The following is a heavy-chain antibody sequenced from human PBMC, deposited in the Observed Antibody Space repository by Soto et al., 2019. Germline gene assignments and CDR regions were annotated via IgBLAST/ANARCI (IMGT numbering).Heavy chain of an antibody. CDR1: GFNTRFYS. CDR2: LSRSGGAT. CDR3: SKGEMSTIRNSFDP. Sequence: LRLSCTASGFNTRFYSMSWVRQTPGKGLEWVAALSRSGGATYYADSVRGRFTISRDASKDTLFLQMSNLRAEDTALYYCSKGEMSTIRNSFDPWGQGTLVTVSS. V-gene: IGHV3-23*01. J-gene: IGHJ5*02. D-gene: IGHD1-7*01.